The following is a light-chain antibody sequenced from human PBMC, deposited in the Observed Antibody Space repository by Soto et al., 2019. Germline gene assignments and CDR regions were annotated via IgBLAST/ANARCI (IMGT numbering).Light chain of an antibody. J-gene: IGKJ1*01. V-gene: IGKV3-20*01. Sequence: EIVLTQSPCTLALSPGERATLSCRASQSVSSNYLAWYQQKPGQAPRLLIYGASSRATGIPERFSGSGSGTDFTLTISRLAPEDFEVYYCQQHGSSPQTFGQGTKVDTK. CDR1: QSVSSNY. CDR3: QQHGSSPQT. CDR2: GAS.